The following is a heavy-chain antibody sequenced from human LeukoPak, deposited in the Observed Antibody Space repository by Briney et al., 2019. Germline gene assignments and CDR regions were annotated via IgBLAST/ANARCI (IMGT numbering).Heavy chain of an antibody. CDR3: AGHVTPSYFDY. V-gene: IGHV3-53*01. Sequence: GGSLRLSCAASGFTVSSNYMSWVRQAPGKGLEWVSIIYRGGNTYYADSVKGQFTISRDNSKNTLYLQMNSLRAEDTAVYYCAGHVTPSYFDYWGQGTLVTVSS. CDR2: IYRGGNT. J-gene: IGHJ4*02. CDR1: GFTVSSNY. D-gene: IGHD2-21*02.